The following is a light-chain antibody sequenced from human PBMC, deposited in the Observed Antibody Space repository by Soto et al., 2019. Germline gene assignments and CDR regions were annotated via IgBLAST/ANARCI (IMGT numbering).Light chain of an antibody. V-gene: IGKV1-12*01. Sequence: IQVAQSPSSRSASLVDRVTLTCRASQGISSYFAWCQQKPGKAPKLLIYAASSLQSGVPSRFSGSGSGTDFTLTISSLQPEDFATYYCQQANSFPLTFGGGTKVDI. J-gene: IGKJ4*01. CDR2: AAS. CDR3: QQANSFPLT. CDR1: QGISSY.